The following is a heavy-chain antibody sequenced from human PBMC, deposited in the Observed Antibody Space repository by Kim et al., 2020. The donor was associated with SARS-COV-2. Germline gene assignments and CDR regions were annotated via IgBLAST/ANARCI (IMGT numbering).Heavy chain of an antibody. CDR3: ATGTVTTYFQY. CDR1: GFTVSSTY. Sequence: GGSLRLSCAASGFTVSSTYMNWVRQAPGKGLEWVSVLYGDGSTYYADSVKGRFTIFRHNSENTLYLQMNNLRTEDTAVYFCATGTVTTYFQYWGQGTLVTVFS. V-gene: IGHV3-53*04. CDR2: LYGDGST. J-gene: IGHJ1*01. D-gene: IGHD4-17*01.